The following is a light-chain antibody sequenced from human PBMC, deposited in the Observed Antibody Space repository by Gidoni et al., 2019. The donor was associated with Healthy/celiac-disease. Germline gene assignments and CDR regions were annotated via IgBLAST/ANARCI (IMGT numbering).Light chain of an antibody. J-gene: IGLJ2*01. CDR1: SSDVGGYNY. CDR2: EVS. Sequence: QSALTQPAYVSGSPGQSITISCTGTSSDVGGYNYVSWYQQHPGKAPKLMLYEVSNRPSGVSTRFSGSKSGNTASLTISGLQAEDEADYYCSSYTSRSTLVFGGGTKLTVL. CDR3: SSYTSRSTLV. V-gene: IGLV2-14*01.